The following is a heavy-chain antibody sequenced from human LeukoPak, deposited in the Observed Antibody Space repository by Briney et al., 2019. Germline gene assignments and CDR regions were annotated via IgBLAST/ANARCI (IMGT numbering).Heavy chain of an antibody. V-gene: IGHV4-39*01. CDR1: GASISGSGYY. CDR2: IYYTGNT. Sequence: PSETLSLTCAVSGASISGSGYYLGWIRQPPGKGLEWIGNIYYTGNTYYNASLQSRVTISIDTSKNQFSLKLSSVTAADTAVYYCARRDSYSSGYYYFDYWGQGTLVTVSS. D-gene: IGHD3-22*01. CDR3: ARRDSYSSGYYYFDY. J-gene: IGHJ4*02.